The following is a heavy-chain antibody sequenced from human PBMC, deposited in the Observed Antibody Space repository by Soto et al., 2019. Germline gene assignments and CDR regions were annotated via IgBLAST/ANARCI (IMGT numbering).Heavy chain of an antibody. CDR2: IYWDDDK. D-gene: IGHD6-6*01. J-gene: IGHJ3*01. Sequence: QITLKESGHTLVKPTQMLTLTCTFSGFSLNTRGVGVGWIRQPPGGALEWLALIYWDDDKRYSPSLRSRLTITKDTSKNQVVLTMTTMEPLDTGTYYCAHTYSSSPDDGFDVWGQVTRVTVSS. CDR3: AHTYSSSPDDGFDV. V-gene: IGHV2-5*02. CDR1: GFSLNTRGVG.